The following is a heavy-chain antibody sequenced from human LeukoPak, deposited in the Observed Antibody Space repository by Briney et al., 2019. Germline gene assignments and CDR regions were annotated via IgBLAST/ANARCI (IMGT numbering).Heavy chain of an antibody. Sequence: ASVKVSCKASGGTFSSYAISWVRQAPGQGLEWMGGIIPIFGTANYAQKFQGRLTITADKSTSTAYMELSTLRSEDTAVYYCARGYNWNDVFLDYWGQGTLVTVSS. D-gene: IGHD1-20*01. CDR2: IIPIFGTA. CDR1: GGTFSSYA. CDR3: ARGYNWNDVFLDY. V-gene: IGHV1-69*06. J-gene: IGHJ4*02.